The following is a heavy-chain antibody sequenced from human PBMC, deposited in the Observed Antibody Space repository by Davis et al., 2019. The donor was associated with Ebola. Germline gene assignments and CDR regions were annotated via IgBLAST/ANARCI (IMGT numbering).Heavy chain of an antibody. D-gene: IGHD4-17*01. Sequence: SETLSLTCTVSGGSISSYYWSWIRQPPGKGLEWIGYIYYSGSTYYNPSLKSRVTISVDTSKNQFSLKLSSVTAADTAVYYCARRSYDYGDPNWFDPWGQGTLVTVSS. CDR2: IYYSGST. CDR1: GGSISSYY. J-gene: IGHJ5*02. V-gene: IGHV4-59*08. CDR3: ARRSYDYGDPNWFDP.